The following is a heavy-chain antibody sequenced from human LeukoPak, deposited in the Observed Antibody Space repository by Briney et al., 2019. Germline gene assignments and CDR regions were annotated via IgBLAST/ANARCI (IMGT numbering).Heavy chain of an antibody. D-gene: IGHD1-14*01. CDR1: GFTLSSFS. CDR3: ARVGPETAFDY. V-gene: IGHV3-64*02. Sequence: QSGGSLRLSCVASGFTLSSFSMLWVRQSPGRGLEYVSAINYKGGPTYYADSVKGRFTISTDNSKNTLYLQMTSLRREDMGVYYCARVGPETAFDYWGQGTLVTVSS. CDR2: INYKGGPT. J-gene: IGHJ4*02.